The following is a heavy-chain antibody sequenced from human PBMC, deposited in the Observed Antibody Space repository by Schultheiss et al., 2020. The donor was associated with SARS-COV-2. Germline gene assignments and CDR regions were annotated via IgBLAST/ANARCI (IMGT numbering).Heavy chain of an antibody. CDR1: GGSISSGGYY. CDR2: INHSGST. Sequence: SETLSLTCTVSGGSISSGGYYWSWIRQPPGKGLEWIGEINHSGSTNYNPSLKSRVTISVDTSKKQFSLKLSSVTAADTAVYYWARVISGSKRGFDYWGQGTLVTVSS. V-gene: IGHV4-39*07. CDR3: ARVISGSKRGFDY. J-gene: IGHJ4*02. D-gene: IGHD1-26*01.